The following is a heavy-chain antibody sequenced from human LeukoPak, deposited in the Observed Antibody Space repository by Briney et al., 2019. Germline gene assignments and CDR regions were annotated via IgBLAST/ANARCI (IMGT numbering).Heavy chain of an antibody. J-gene: IGHJ4*02. CDR3: AKDLTGYSSGWYGG. CDR1: GFTFSSYA. V-gene: IGHV3-23*01. Sequence: GGSLRLSCAASGFTFSSYAMSWVRQAPGKGLEWVSAISGSGGSTYYADSVKGRFTISRDNSKNTLYLQMNSLRAEDAAVYYCAKDLTGYSSGWYGGWGQGTLVTVSS. CDR2: ISGSGGST. D-gene: IGHD6-19*01.